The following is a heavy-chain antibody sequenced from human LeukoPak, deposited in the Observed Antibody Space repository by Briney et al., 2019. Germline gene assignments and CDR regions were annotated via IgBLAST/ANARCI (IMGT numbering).Heavy chain of an antibody. CDR3: ARGHTVTTSDIDY. Sequence: ASVKVSCKXSGYTFTGYYMHWVRQAPGQGLEWMGRINPNSGGTNYAQKFQGRGTMTRDTSISTAYMELSRLRSDDTAVYYCARGHTVTTSDIDYWGQGTLVTVSS. D-gene: IGHD4-17*01. V-gene: IGHV1-2*06. CDR2: INPNSGGT. J-gene: IGHJ4*02. CDR1: GYTFTGYY.